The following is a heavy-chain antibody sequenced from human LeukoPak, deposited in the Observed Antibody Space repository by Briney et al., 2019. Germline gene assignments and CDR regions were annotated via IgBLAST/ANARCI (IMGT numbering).Heavy chain of an antibody. D-gene: IGHD2-15*01. CDR1: GYTFTAYN. J-gene: IGHJ4*02. CDR3: ARGRGGGYFDF. CDR2: ITPNSGGT. Sequence: ASVKVSCKASGYTFTAYNIHWVRQAPGQGLEWMGWITPNSGGTNYAQKFQGRVTMTRDTSISTADMELSRLRSDGTAVYSCARGRGGGYFDFWGQETLVTVSS. V-gene: IGHV1-2*02.